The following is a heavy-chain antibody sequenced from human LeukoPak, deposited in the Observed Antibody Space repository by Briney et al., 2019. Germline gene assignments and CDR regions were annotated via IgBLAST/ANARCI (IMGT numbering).Heavy chain of an antibody. Sequence: GGSLRLSCAASGFTFSSYGMHWVRQAPGKGLEWVAVISYDGSNKYYADSVKSRFTISRDNSKNTLYLQMNSLRAEDTAVYYCAKDGALAVAGTFDYWGQGTLVTVSS. CDR1: GFTFSSYG. D-gene: IGHD6-19*01. V-gene: IGHV3-30*18. CDR2: ISYDGSNK. J-gene: IGHJ4*02. CDR3: AKDGALAVAGTFDY.